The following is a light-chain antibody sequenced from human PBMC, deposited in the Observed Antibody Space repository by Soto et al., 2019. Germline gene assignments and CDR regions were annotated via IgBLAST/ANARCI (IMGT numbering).Light chain of an antibody. CDR2: ENN. CDR3: GTWDSSLSVYV. Sequence: QSVLTQPPSVSAAPGQKVTISCSGSSSNIGNNYVYWYQQLPGTAPKLLIYENNKRPSGIPDRFSGSKSGTSATLGITGLQTGDEADYYCGTWDSSLSVYVFGTGTKLTVL. V-gene: IGLV1-51*02. J-gene: IGLJ1*01. CDR1: SSNIGNNY.